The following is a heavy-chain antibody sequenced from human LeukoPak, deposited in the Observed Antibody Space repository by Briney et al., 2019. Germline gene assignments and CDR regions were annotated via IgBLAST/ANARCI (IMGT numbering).Heavy chain of an antibody. CDR3: ARDSWMGIQLWVYFDY. CDR1: GYTFTGYY. Sequence: ASVKVSCKASGYTFTGYYMHWVRQAPGQGLEWMGWINPNSGGTNYEQKFQGRVTMTRDTSISTAYMELSRLRSDDTAVYYCARDSWMGIQLWVYFDYWGQGTLVTVSS. V-gene: IGHV1-2*02. CDR2: INPNSGGT. J-gene: IGHJ4*02. D-gene: IGHD5-18*01.